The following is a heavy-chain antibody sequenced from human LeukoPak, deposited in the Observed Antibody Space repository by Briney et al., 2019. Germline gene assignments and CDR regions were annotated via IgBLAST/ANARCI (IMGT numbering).Heavy chain of an antibody. CDR3: ARGVGVTPKFDY. CDR2: IYYTGST. CDR1: GGSISSDDYY. D-gene: IGHD4-23*01. Sequence: SETLSLTCTVSGGSISSDDYYWSWIRLPPGKGLEWIGYIYYTGSTNYNPSLKSRVTISVDTSKNQFSLKLSSVTAADTAVYYCARGVGVTPKFDYWGQGTLVTVSS. J-gene: IGHJ4*02. V-gene: IGHV4-61*08.